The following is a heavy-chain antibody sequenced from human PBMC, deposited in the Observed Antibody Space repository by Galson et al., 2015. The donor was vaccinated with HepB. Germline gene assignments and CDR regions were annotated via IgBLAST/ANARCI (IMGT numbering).Heavy chain of an antibody. D-gene: IGHD3-22*01. CDR3: ARTPVTYYYDSSGYQWVDI. J-gene: IGHJ4*02. V-gene: IGHV1-18*04. Sequence: SVKVSCKASGYTFTSYGISWVRQAPGQGLEWMGWIGAYNGNTNYAQKLQGRVTMTTDTSTSTAYMELRSLRSDDTAVYYCARTPVTYYYDSSGYQWVDIWGQGTLVTVSS. CDR2: IGAYNGNT. CDR1: GYTFTSYG.